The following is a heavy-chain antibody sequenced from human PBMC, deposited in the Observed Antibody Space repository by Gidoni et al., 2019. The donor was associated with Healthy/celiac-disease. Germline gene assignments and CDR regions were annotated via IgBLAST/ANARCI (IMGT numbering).Heavy chain of an antibody. Sequence: QVQLVESGGGVVQPGRSLRLSCAASGFTFSSYAMHWVRQAPGKGLGWVAVISHDGSNKYYADSVKGRFTISRDNSKNTLYLQMNSLRAEDTAVYYCARDLWGAGGFDYWGQGTLVTVSS. CDR1: GFTFSSYA. V-gene: IGHV3-30-3*01. CDR3: ARDLWGAGGFDY. J-gene: IGHJ4*02. CDR2: ISHDGSNK. D-gene: IGHD2-21*01.